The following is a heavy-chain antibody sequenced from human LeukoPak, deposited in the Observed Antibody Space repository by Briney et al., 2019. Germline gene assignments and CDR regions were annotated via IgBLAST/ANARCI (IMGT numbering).Heavy chain of an antibody. CDR3: ATYYYGSDVYFQH. D-gene: IGHD3-10*01. CDR1: GXTFSSYS. J-gene: IGHJ1*01. Sequence: GGSLRLSCAASGXTFSSYSMNWVRQAPGQGLEWVSYISGGSGTIYYADSVKGRFTISRDNAKNSLYLEMNSLRDEDTAVYYCATYYYGSDVYFQHWGQGTLVTVSS. V-gene: IGHV3-48*02. CDR2: ISGGSGTI.